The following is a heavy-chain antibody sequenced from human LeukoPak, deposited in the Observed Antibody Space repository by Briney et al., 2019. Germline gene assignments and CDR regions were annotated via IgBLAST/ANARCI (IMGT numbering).Heavy chain of an antibody. CDR1: GFTFSDYY. D-gene: IGHD4-17*01. CDR3: ARTGGDYSTGALAY. V-gene: IGHV3-11*06. Sequence: GGSLRLSCAASGFTFSDYYMSWIRQAPGKGLEWVSYISSSSSYTNYADSVKGRFTISRDNAKNSLYLQMNSLRAEDTAVYYCARTGGDYSTGALAYWGQEPWSPSPQ. J-gene: IGHJ4*01. CDR2: ISSSSSYT.